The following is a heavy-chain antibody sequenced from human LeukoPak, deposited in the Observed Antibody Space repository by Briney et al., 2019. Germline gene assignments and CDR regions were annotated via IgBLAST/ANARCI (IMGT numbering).Heavy chain of an antibody. J-gene: IGHJ4*02. CDR2: IYYSGST. CDR3: ARDPPRGDSSGYEGY. V-gene: IGHV4-39*07. CDR1: GGSISSSSYY. Sequence: PSETLSLTCTVSGGSISSSSYYWGWIRQPPGKGLEWIGSIYYSGSTYYNPSLKSRVTISVDTSKNQFSLKLSSVTAADTAVYYCARDPPRGDSSGYEGYWGQGTLVTVSS. D-gene: IGHD3-22*01.